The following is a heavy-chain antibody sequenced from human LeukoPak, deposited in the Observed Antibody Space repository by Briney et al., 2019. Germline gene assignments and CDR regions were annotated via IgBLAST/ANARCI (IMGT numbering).Heavy chain of an antibody. CDR2: INPDGTST. V-gene: IGHV3-74*01. CDR3: ASDRSLIASLYYFDN. Sequence: GGSLRLSCAASGFTFSSSWMHWVRQAPGRGLVWVSRINPDGTSTSYADSVKGRFTISRDNAKNTVYLQMNSLRAEDTAVYYCASDRSLIASLYYFDNWGQGTLVTVSS. D-gene: IGHD3-22*01. J-gene: IGHJ4*02. CDR1: GFTFSSSW.